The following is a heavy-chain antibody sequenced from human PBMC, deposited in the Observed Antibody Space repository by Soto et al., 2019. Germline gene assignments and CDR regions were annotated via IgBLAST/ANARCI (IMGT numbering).Heavy chain of an antibody. CDR3: ALTRYGAYSLDF. J-gene: IGHJ4*02. Sequence: QITLKESGPTLVKPTQTLTLTCTFSGFSLSTGGLGVGWIRQPPGKALECLALIYWDDDKRYSPSLKSRLTITRDTSKIQVVLTMTNMDPVDTATYYCALTRYGAYSLDFWGQGTLVTVSS. CDR1: GFSLSTGGLG. V-gene: IGHV2-5*02. CDR2: IYWDDDK. D-gene: IGHD2-15*01.